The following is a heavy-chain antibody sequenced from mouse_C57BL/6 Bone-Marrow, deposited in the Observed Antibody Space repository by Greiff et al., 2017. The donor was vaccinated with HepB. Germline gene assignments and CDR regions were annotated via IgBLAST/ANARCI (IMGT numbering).Heavy chain of an antibody. Sequence: LVAPSQSLSITCTVSGFSLTSYAISWVRQPPGKGLEWLGVIWTGGGTNYNSALKSRLSISKDNSKSQVFLKMNSLQTDDTARYYCASGWLLRYWYFDVWGTGTTVTVSS. CDR1: GFSLTSYA. D-gene: IGHD2-3*01. J-gene: IGHJ1*03. CDR3: ASGWLLRYWYFDV. V-gene: IGHV2-9-1*01. CDR2: IWTGGGT.